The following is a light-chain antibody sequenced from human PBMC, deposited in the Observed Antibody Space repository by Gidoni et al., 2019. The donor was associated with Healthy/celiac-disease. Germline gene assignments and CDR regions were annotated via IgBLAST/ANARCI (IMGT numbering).Light chain of an antibody. Sequence: QSVLTQPPSVSGAPGQRVTISCTGSSSNIGAGYDVHWYQQLPGTAPKLLIHGNSNRPSGVPDRFSGSKSGTSASLAITGLQAEDEADYYGQSYDSSLSALFGGGTKLTVL. CDR1: SSNIGAGYD. CDR3: QSYDSSLSAL. V-gene: IGLV1-40*01. CDR2: GNS. J-gene: IGLJ2*01.